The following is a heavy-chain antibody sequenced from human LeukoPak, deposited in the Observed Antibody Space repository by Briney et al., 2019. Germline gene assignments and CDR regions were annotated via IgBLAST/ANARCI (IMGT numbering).Heavy chain of an antibody. V-gene: IGHV1-18*01. D-gene: IGHD3-3*02. CDR2: ISAYNGNT. CDR3: ARVDHFYIDAFDI. J-gene: IGHJ3*02. Sequence: ASVKVSCKASGYTFTSYGISWVRQAPGQGLEWMGWISAYNGNTNYAQKLQGRVAMTTDTSTSTASMELRSLRSEDTAVYYCARVDHFYIDAFDIWGQGTMVTVSS. CDR1: GYTFTSYG.